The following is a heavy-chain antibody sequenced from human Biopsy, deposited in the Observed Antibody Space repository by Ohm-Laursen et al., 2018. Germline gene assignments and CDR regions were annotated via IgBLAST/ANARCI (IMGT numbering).Heavy chain of an antibody. D-gene: IGHD2-21*02. CDR3: ARVVSLCGGDCYSLDS. V-gene: IGHV1-18*01. CDR2: ISPKNGNT. J-gene: IGHJ5*01. Sequence: ASVKVSCKSSGYTFINNGISWVRQAPGQGLEWMGWISPKNGNTYFTQHFQDRITMTTDTSTTTAYMELKSLRSDDTAVYYCARVVSLCGGDCYSLDSWGQGSLVTVSS. CDR1: GYTFINNG.